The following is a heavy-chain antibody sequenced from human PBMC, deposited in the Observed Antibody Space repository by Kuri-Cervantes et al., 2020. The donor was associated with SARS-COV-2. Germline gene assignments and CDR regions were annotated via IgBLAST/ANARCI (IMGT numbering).Heavy chain of an antibody. J-gene: IGHJ4*02. Sequence: GESLKISCAASGFTFSSYGMHWVRQAPGKGLEWVAFIRYDGSNKYYADSAKGRFTISRDNSKNTLYLQMNSLTTEDTAVYYCAKSNPHSDYYFDYWGQGTLVTVSS. V-gene: IGHV3-30*02. CDR1: GFTFSSYG. CDR3: AKSNPHSDYYFDY. D-gene: IGHD3-3*01. CDR2: IRYDGSNK.